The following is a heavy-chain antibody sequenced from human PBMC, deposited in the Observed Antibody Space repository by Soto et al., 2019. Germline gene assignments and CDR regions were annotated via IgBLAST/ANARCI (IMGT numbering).Heavy chain of an antibody. D-gene: IGHD2-15*01. CDR2: ICYSEST. V-gene: IGHV4-39*01. J-gene: IGHJ4*02. CDR1: GGSISSSSSY. Sequence: QLQLQESGPGLVKPSETLSLTCTVSGGSISSSSSYWGWIRQPPGTGLEWIGSICYSESTYHNPSPKSRVTISVDTSKNPLSLKLTSVPAADTAVYYCARHTPATSISDHWGQVTLVTFSS. CDR3: ARHTPATSISDH.